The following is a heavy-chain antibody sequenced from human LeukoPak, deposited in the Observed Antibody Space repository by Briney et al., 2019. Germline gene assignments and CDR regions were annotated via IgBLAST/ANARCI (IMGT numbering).Heavy chain of an antibody. D-gene: IGHD2-2*01. V-gene: IGHV4-61*08. CDR3: TRALDALDAFNI. J-gene: IGHJ3*02. CDR1: GGSISSGGYY. Sequence: SETLSLTCTVSGGSISSGGYYWSWIRQPPGKGLEWIGYIRYSGSNKYNPSLKSRVTISVDTSKNQFSLRLSSVTAADTAVYYCTRALDALDAFNIWGHGTMVTVSS. CDR2: IRYSGSN.